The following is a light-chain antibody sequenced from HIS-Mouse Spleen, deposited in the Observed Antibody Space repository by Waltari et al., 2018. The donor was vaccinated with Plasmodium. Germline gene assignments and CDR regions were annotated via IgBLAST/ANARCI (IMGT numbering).Light chain of an antibody. CDR2: EGS. CDR1: SSDVGSYNL. CDR3: CSYAGSSTFVV. Sequence: QSALTQPASVSGSPGQSITISCTGTSSDVGSYNLVSWYQQHPGKAPKLMIYEGSKRPSGVSKRVSGSKSGNTASLTISGLQAEDKADYYCCSYAGSSTFVVFGGGTKLTVL. J-gene: IGLJ2*01. V-gene: IGLV2-23*03.